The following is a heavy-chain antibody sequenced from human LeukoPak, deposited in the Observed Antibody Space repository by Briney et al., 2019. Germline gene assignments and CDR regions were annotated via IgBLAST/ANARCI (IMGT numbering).Heavy chain of an antibody. CDR2: ISYDGSNK. D-gene: IGHD3-3*01. CDR1: GFTFSSYG. Sequence: PGRSLRLSCAASGFTFSSYGMHWVRQAPGKGLEWVAVISYDGSNKYYADSVKGRFTISRDNSKNTLYLQMNSLRAEDTAVYYCAKDPSRYDFWSGYHRYYYYGMDVWGQGTTVTVSS. CDR3: AKDPSRYDFWSGYHRYYYYGMDV. J-gene: IGHJ6*02. V-gene: IGHV3-30*18.